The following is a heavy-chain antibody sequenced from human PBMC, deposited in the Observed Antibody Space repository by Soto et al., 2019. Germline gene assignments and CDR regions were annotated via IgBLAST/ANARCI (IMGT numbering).Heavy chain of an antibody. CDR1: GYTFTSYY. D-gene: IGHD3-10*01. J-gene: IGHJ4*02. CDR3: ARNHGSGSSQISAYFAS. Sequence: QVQLVQSGAEVKKPGASVTVSCKASGYTFTSYYIHWVRQAPGQGLEWMGIINPRGGSTTYAQKFQGKVSMTRDTSRSTVNRKLSSRSSKDTASYYFARNHGSGSSQISAYFASGAQGTLATVPS. CDR2: INPRGGST. V-gene: IGHV1-46*03.